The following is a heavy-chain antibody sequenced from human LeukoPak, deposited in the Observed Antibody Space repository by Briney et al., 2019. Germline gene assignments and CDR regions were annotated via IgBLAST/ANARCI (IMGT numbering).Heavy chain of an antibody. CDR1: GFALSTNGVG. CDR3: AHVAYSSAWFSSSFDY. J-gene: IGHJ4*02. CDR2: IFWNDDK. D-gene: IGHD6-19*01. Sequence: SGPTLVKPTQTLTPTCTFSGFALSTNGVGVGWIRQPPGKALEWLALIFWNDDKRYSPSLKSRLTITKDTSKNQVVLTMTNMDPVDTATYYCAHVAYSSAWFSSSFDYWGQGTLVTVSS. V-gene: IGHV2-5*01.